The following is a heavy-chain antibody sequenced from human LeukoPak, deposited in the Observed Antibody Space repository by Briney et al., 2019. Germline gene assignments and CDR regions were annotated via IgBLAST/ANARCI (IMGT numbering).Heavy chain of an antibody. Sequence: GASVKVSCKVSGYTLTELSMHWVRQAPGKGLEWMGGFDPEDGETIYAQKFQGRVTMTEDTSTDTAYMELSSLRSEDTAVYYCARDYEYYGGNSGVRYYFDYWGQGTLVTVSS. J-gene: IGHJ4*02. CDR3: ARDYEYYGGNSGVRYYFDY. CDR1: GYTLTELS. V-gene: IGHV1-24*01. CDR2: FDPEDGET. D-gene: IGHD4-23*01.